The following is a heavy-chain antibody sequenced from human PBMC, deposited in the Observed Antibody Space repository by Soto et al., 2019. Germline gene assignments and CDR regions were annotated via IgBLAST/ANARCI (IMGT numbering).Heavy chain of an antibody. CDR3: ARAFSGVAL. Sequence: QLQLRESGSGLLKPSETLSLTCTVSGGSITSGGYSWSWIRQSPGQGLEWIGYISQSGSAFYNPSLKTRATISVDRSKNQFSLNLSSVAASDAAVYYCARAFSGVALWGQGTTVTVSS. V-gene: IGHV4-30-2*06. J-gene: IGHJ6*02. CDR2: ISQSGSA. CDR1: GGSITSGGYS.